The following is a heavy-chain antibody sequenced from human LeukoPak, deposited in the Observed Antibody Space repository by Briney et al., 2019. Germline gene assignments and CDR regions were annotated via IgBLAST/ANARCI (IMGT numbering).Heavy chain of an antibody. D-gene: IGHD5-18*01. V-gene: IGHV4-59*01. CDR1: GGSISSYY. Sequence: PSETLSLTCAVSGGSISSYYWSWIRQPPGKRLEWIGFFYYSGSTNYNPSLKSRVTISVDTSKNHFSLKLSSVTAADTAVYYCARGPGGYSYGYYFDYWGQGTLATVSS. J-gene: IGHJ4*02. CDR2: FYYSGST. CDR3: ARGPGGYSYGYYFDY.